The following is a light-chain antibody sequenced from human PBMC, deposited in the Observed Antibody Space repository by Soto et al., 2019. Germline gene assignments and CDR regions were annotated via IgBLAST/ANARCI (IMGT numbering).Light chain of an antibody. J-gene: IGLJ3*02. V-gene: IGLV2-14*01. CDR3: SSYTSSSTWV. CDR1: SSDVGGYNY. CDR2: EVT. Sequence: QSVLTQPASVSGSPGQSITISCTGTSSDVGGYNYVSWYQQQPGKDPRLMIYEVTNRPSGVSNRFSGSKSGNTASLTVSGLQAEDEADYYCSSYTSSSTWVFGGGTKLTVL.